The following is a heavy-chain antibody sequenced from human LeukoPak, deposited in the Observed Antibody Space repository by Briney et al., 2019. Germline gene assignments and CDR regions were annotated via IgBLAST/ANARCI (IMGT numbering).Heavy chain of an antibody. J-gene: IGHJ4*02. CDR2: VPYDGSNK. CDR3: AKDLYSYGYPFSTSGIDY. V-gene: IGHV3-30*18. CDR1: GFTFSSYG. Sequence: PGGSLRLSCAASGFTFSSYGMHWVRQAPGKGLEWVAVVPYDGSNKYYADSVKGRFTISRDNSKNTLYLQMNSLRAEDTAVYYCAKDLYSYGYPFSTSGIDYWGQGTLVTVSS. D-gene: IGHD5-18*01.